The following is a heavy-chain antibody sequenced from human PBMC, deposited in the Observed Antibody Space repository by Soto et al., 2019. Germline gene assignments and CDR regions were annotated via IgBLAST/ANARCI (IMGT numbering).Heavy chain of an antibody. Sequence: QVQLVESGGGVVQPGRSLRLSCAASGFTFSSYAMHWVRQAPGKGLEWVAVISYDGSNKYYEDSVKGRFTISRDNSKNTLYLQMNSLRAEDTAVYYCARVGRLHYFDYWGQGTLLTVSS. D-gene: IGHD4-17*01. CDR2: ISYDGSNK. CDR1: GFTFSSYA. J-gene: IGHJ4*02. V-gene: IGHV3-30-3*01. CDR3: ARVGRLHYFDY.